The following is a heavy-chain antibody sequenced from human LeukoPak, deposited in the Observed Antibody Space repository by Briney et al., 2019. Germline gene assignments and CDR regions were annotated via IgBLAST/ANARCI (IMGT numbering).Heavy chain of an antibody. J-gene: IGHJ4*02. CDR2: IIPIFGTA. D-gene: IGHD5-12*01. CDR3: VTNSGYDQNFDY. Sequence: ASVKVFCKASGGTFSSYAISWVRQAPGQGLEWMGGIIPIFGTANYAQKFQGRVTITTDESTSTAYMELSSLRSEDTAVYYCVTNSGYDQNFDYWGQGTLVTVSS. CDR1: GGTFSSYA. V-gene: IGHV1-69*05.